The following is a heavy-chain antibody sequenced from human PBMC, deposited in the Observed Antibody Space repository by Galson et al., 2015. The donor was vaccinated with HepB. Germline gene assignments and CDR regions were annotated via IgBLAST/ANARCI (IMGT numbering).Heavy chain of an antibody. Sequence: SLRLSCAASGFMFSNSGMHWVRQAPGKGLEWVSSISDSGGSTYYADSVKGRFTISRDNSKNTLYLQMNSLRAEDTAVYYCAKDLDYYGSGTYIYFDYWGQGTLVTVSS. V-gene: IGHV3-23*01. CDR1: GFMFSNSG. CDR3: AKDLDYYGSGTYIYFDY. J-gene: IGHJ4*02. CDR2: ISDSGGST. D-gene: IGHD3-10*01.